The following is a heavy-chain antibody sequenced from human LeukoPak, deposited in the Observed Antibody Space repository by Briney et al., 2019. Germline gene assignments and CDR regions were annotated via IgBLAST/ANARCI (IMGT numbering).Heavy chain of an antibody. CDR3: TRGGQWLSFDY. J-gene: IGHJ4*02. Sequence: GGSLRLSCTASGFTFGDYAMSWFRQAPGKGLEWVGFIRSKAYGGTTEYAASVKGGFTISRDDSKSIAYLQMNSLKTEDTAVYYCTRGGQWLSFDYWGQGTLVTVSS. V-gene: IGHV3-49*03. D-gene: IGHD6-19*01. CDR2: IRSKAYGGTT. CDR1: GFTFGDYA.